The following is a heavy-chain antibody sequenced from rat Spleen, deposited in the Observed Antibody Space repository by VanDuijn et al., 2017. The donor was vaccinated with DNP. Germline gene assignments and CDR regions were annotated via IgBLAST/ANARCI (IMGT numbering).Heavy chain of an antibody. CDR3: ARTDFYSTYIPFAY. J-gene: IGHJ3*01. Sequence: EVQLQESGPGLVKPSQSLSLTCSVTGYSITINHWAWIRKFPRHKMEWMAYISYSGNTGYNPSLKSRISISRDTSKNQFFLQLNSVTTEDTATYYCARTDFYSTYIPFAYWGQGTLVSVSS. CDR2: ISYSGNT. CDR1: GYSITINH. V-gene: IGHV3-1*01. D-gene: IGHD1-2*01.